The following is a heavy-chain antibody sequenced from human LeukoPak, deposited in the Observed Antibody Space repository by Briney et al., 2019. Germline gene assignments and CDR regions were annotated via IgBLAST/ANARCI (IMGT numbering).Heavy chain of an antibody. D-gene: IGHD1-1*01. V-gene: IGHV3-73*01. Sequence: PGGSLRLSCAASGFTFSGSAIHWVRQASGKGLEWAGRIRSKADSYATTYAASVQGRFTISRDDSKSTAYPQMNSLKTEDTAVYYCTRGTTGPFDYWGQGTLVTVSS. CDR3: TRGTTGPFDY. CDR2: IRSKADSYAT. CDR1: GFTFSGSA. J-gene: IGHJ4*02.